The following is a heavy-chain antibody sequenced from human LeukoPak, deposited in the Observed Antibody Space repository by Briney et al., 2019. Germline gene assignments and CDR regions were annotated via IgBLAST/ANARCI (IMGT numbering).Heavy chain of an antibody. CDR3: ARGGPGIAAAGTFDY. CDR1: GGSFSGYY. Sequence: SETLSLTCAVYGGSFSGYYWSWIRQPPGKGLEWIGEINHSGSTNYNPSLKSRVTISVDTSKNQFSLKLSSVTAADTAVYYCARGGPGIAAAGTFDYWGQGTLVTVSS. D-gene: IGHD6-13*01. CDR2: INHSGST. V-gene: IGHV4-34*01. J-gene: IGHJ4*02.